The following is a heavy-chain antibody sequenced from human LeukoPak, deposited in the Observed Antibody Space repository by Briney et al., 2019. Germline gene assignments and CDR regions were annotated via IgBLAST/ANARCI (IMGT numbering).Heavy chain of an antibody. CDR3: AKTAAVAATLDWFDP. CDR2: ISGSGGST. J-gene: IGHJ5*02. V-gene: IGHV3-23*01. D-gene: IGHD2-15*01. Sequence: GGSLRLSCAASGFTFSGYAMSWVRQAPGKGLEWVSAISGSGGSTYYADSVKGQFTISRDNSKNTLYLQMNSLRAEDTAVYYCAKTAAVAATLDWFDPWGQGTLVTVSS. CDR1: GFTFSGYA.